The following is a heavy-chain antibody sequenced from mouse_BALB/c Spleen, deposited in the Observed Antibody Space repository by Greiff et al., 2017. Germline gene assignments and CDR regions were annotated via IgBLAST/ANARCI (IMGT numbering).Heavy chain of an antibody. Sequence: EVQVVESGGGLVKPGGSLKLSCAASGFTFSSYAMSWVRQTPEKRLEWVASISSGGSTYYPESVKGRFTISRDNARNILYLQMSSLRSEDTAMYYCARGGGYGNYVDYWGQGTTLTVSS. D-gene: IGHD2-1*01. CDR1: GFTFSSYA. CDR3: ARGGGYGNYVDY. CDR2: ISSGGST. J-gene: IGHJ2*01. V-gene: IGHV5-6-5*01.